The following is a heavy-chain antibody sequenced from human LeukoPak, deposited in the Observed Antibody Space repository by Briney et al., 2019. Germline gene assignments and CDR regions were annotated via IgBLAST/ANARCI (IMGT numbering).Heavy chain of an antibody. CDR3: AKRLYYGSGPLDI. CDR2: TSDSGGGT. Sequence: VGALRLSCAASGFSFSNYDMSWVREAPGKGVGWVSTTSDSGGGTYYADSVKGRFTISRDNSKKTLYLQMSSLRAEDTAIYFCAKRLYYGSGPLDIWGQGTMVTVSS. V-gene: IGHV3-23*01. D-gene: IGHD3-10*01. J-gene: IGHJ3*02. CDR1: GFSFSNYD.